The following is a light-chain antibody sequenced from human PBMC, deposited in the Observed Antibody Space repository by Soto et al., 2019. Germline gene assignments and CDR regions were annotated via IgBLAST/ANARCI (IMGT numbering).Light chain of an antibody. CDR2: VDS. V-gene: IGLV3-21*02. Sequence: SYELTQPPSGSVSPGQTARITCGGNNIESKSVHWYQQRPGQAPVLVIYVDSDRPSGIPDRFSASTSGNTAALTISRVEAGDEADYYCQVWDIISYHYVFGSGTKVTVL. CDR1: NIESKS. CDR3: QVWDIISYHYV. J-gene: IGLJ1*01.